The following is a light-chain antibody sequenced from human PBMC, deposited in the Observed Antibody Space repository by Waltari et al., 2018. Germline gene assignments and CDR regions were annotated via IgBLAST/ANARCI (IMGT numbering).Light chain of an antibody. J-gene: IGKJ4*01. V-gene: IGKV3-11*01. Sequence: EIVLTQSPATLSLSPGERATLSCRASQSVSSYLAWYQQKPGQAPRLLIYDASNRATGIPARFSGSGSGTELTLNISSLEPEDFAVYYCQQRSNWPFTFGGGTKVEIK. CDR2: DAS. CDR1: QSVSSY. CDR3: QQRSNWPFT.